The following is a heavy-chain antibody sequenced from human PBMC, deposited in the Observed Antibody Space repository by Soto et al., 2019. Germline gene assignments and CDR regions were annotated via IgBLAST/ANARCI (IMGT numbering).Heavy chain of an antibody. V-gene: IGHV3-23*01. J-gene: IGHJ4*02. D-gene: IGHD3-9*01. Sequence: EVQLLESGGGLVQPGGSLRLSCAASGFTFSSYAMSWVRQAPGKGLEGVSAISGSGGSTYYADSVKGRFTISRDTSKNTLYLQMNSLRAEDTAVYYCAKXXXGRYYDILTGHPTLFDYWGQGTLVTVSS. CDR3: AKXXXGRYYDILTGHPTLFDY. CDR2: ISGSGGST. CDR1: GFTFSSYA.